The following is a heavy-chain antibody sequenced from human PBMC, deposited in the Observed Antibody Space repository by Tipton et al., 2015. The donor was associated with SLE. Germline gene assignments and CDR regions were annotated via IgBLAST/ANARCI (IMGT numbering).Heavy chain of an antibody. CDR2: ISSASGST. J-gene: IGHJ2*01. V-gene: IGHV3-23*01. Sequence: SLRLSCVASGFTFSHYSMTWVRQAPGKGLEWVSAISSASGSTYYADSVQGRFTISRDNSKNTLYLQMRYLRADDTAVYYCAKDPGSGGPYWYFDLWGRGTLVTVSS. D-gene: IGHD4-23*01. CDR3: AKDPGSGGPYWYFDL. CDR1: GFTFSHYS.